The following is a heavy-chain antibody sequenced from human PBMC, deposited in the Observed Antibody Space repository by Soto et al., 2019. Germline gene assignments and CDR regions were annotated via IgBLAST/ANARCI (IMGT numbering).Heavy chain of an antibody. CDR3: AKGVRDYGGSPTFDP. D-gene: IGHD4-17*01. CDR2: ISYDGSNK. Sequence: QVQLVESGGGVVQPGRSLRLSCAASGFTFSSYGMHWVRQAPGKGLEWVAVISYDGSNKYYADSVKGRFTISRDNYKNTLYLQMNSRRAEDTAVYYCAKGVRDYGGSPTFDPWGQGTLVTVSS. V-gene: IGHV3-30*18. CDR1: GFTFSSYG. J-gene: IGHJ5*02.